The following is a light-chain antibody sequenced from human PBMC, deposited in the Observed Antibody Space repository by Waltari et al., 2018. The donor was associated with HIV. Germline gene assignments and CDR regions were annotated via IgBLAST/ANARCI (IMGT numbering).Light chain of an antibody. CDR1: QTVDSD. CDR3: QQYNNWPYT. CDR2: GAS. V-gene: IGKV3-15*01. J-gene: IGKJ2*01. Sequence: VRTHSPTTLSGLQGKEAPPSCRASQTVDSDLAWYQQSPGQPPRLLISGASTRATGIPARFSGSGSGTEFTLTINSLQSEDFAVYYCQQYNNWPYTFGQGTRLDIK.